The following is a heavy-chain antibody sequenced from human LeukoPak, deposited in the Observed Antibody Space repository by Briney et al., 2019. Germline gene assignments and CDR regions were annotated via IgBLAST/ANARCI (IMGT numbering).Heavy chain of an antibody. J-gene: IGHJ3*02. CDR1: GDSISSSSYF. D-gene: IGHD5-24*01. V-gene: IGHV4-39*07. CDR2: VYYSGST. Sequence: SETLSLTCTVSGDSISSSSYFWGWIRQPPGKGLEWIGSVYYSGSTYYNPSLKSRVTISVDTSKNQFSLKLSSVTAADTAVYYCARVEERWITASYAFDIWGQGTMVTVSS. CDR3: ARVEERWITASYAFDI.